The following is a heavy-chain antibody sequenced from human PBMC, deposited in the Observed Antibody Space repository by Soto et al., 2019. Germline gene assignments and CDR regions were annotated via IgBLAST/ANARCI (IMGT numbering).Heavy chain of an antibody. D-gene: IGHD5-18*01. CDR2: ISYDGSNK. CDR3: ARSKGYGDPALRFYVMDV. V-gene: IGHV3-30-3*01. CDR1: GFTFSSYA. Sequence: QVQLVESGGGVVQPGRSLRLSCAASGFTFSSYAMHWVRQAPGKGLEWVAVISYDGSNKYYADSVKGRFTISRDNDKXTXCLQMNSLRAEDTAVHYCARSKGYGDPALRFYVMDVWGQGTTVSVSS. J-gene: IGHJ6*02.